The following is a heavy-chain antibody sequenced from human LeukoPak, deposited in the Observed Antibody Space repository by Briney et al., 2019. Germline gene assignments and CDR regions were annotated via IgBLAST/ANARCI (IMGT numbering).Heavy chain of an antibody. CDR2: ISAYNGYT. D-gene: IGHD3/OR15-3a*01. CDR1: GYTFTTYD. CDR3: ARVGTGTRSFDS. Sequence: GASVRVSRKTSGYTFTTYDINWVRQAPGQGLEWMGRISAYNGYTNYGQKLQGRVTMTTDTSTNTAYMELRSLRSDDTAVYYCARVGTGTRSFDSWGPGSLVTVSS. V-gene: IGHV1-18*01. J-gene: IGHJ4*02.